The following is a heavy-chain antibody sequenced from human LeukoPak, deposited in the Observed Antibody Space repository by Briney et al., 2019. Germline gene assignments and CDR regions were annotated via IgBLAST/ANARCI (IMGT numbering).Heavy chain of an antibody. D-gene: IGHD3-22*01. V-gene: IGHV4-39*07. Sequence: SETLSLTCTVSGGSISSSSYYWGWIRQPPGKGLEWIGSIYYSGSTYYNPSLKSRVTISVDTSKNQFSLKLSSVTAADTAVYYCARQGYYDSSGLYYWGQGTLVTVSS. J-gene: IGHJ4*02. CDR3: ARQGYYDSSGLYY. CDR2: IYYSGST. CDR1: GGSISSSSYY.